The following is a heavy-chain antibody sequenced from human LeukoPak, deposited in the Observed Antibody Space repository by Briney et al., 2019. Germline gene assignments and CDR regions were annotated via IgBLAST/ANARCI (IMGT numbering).Heavy chain of an antibody. Sequence: LSLTCAVSGGSISSGGYSWSWIRQPPGKGLEWVSGLYSGGGTYYADSVKGRFDISRDNSKNTLYLQMNSLRAEDTAVYYCARGWVQYDLPRYSDCWGQGALVTVSS. J-gene: IGHJ4*02. D-gene: IGHD2-8*01. CDR1: GGSISSGGYS. CDR2: LYSGGGT. V-gene: IGHV3-66*01. CDR3: ARGWVQYDLPRYSDC.